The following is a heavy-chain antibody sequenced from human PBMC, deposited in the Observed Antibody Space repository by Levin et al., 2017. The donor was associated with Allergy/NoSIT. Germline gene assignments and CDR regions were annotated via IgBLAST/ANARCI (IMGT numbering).Heavy chain of an antibody. D-gene: IGHD6-13*01. CDR3: AKGRNSWYRSAFDY. J-gene: IGHJ4*02. V-gene: IGHV3-23*01. CDR1: GFTFSSYA. Sequence: PGGSLRLSCAASGFTFSSYAMSWVRQAPGKGLEWVSAISGSGGSTYYADSVKGRFTISKDNSKNTLYLQMNSLRVEDTAVYYCAKGRNSWYRSAFDYWGQGTLVTVSS. CDR2: ISGSGGST.